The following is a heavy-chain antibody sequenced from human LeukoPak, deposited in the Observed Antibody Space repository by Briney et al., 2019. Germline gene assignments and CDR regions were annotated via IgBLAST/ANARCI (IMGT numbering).Heavy chain of an antibody. CDR3: AISREYSYGHPYYFDC. CDR2: ISDTGNT. J-gene: IGHJ4*02. Sequence: PGGSLRLSCAASGFTLSSYAMSWVRQAPGKGLEWVSAISDTGNTYHADSVKGRFAISRDSSKNTLFLQMNRLRPEDAAVYYCAISREYSYGHPYYFDCWGQGTLVTVSS. D-gene: IGHD5-18*01. V-gene: IGHV3-23*01. CDR1: GFTLSSYA.